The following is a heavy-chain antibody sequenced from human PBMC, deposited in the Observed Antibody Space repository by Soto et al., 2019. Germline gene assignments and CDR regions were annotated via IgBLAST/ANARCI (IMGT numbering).Heavy chain of an antibody. CDR1: GFTFSSYW. Sequence: GGSLRLSCAASGFTFSSYWMHWVRQAPGKGLVWVSRINSDGSSTSYADSVKGRFTISRDNAKNTLYLQMNSLRAEDTAVYYCARAKYYYDSNGYYYVVYSWGQGTLDTVSS. D-gene: IGHD3-22*01. CDR2: INSDGSST. CDR3: ARAKYYYDSNGYYYVVYS. J-gene: IGHJ4*02. V-gene: IGHV3-74*01.